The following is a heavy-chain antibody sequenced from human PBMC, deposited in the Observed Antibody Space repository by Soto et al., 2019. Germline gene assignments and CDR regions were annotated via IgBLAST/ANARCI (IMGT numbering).Heavy chain of an antibody. CDR1: GYIFSDYG. J-gene: IGHJ4*02. CDR2: ISGYSGNA. CDR3: AKRTSGTTWGESDY. D-gene: IGHD3-16*01. V-gene: IGHV1-18*04. Sequence: QVQVMQSGAEVKKPGDSVKVSCKTSGYIFSDYGINWVRQAPGQGLEWMGWISGYSGNANIAQKFQGRVTMTTDKSTRKAYMELRRLRSDDTAVYYCAKRTSGTTWGESDYWGQGTLVTVAS.